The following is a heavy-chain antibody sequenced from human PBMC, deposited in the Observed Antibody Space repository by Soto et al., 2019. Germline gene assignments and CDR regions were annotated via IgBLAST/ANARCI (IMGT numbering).Heavy chain of an antibody. CDR1: GFTFSSYS. CDR3: ARDPLPYYYYGMDV. CDR2: ISSSSSTI. Sequence: EVQLVESGGGLVQPGGSLRLSCAASGFTFSSYSMNWVRQAPGKGLEWVSYISSSSSTIYHADSVKGRFTISRDNAKNSLYLQMNSLRDEDTAVYYCARDPLPYYYYGMDVWGQGTTVTVSS. J-gene: IGHJ6*02. V-gene: IGHV3-48*02.